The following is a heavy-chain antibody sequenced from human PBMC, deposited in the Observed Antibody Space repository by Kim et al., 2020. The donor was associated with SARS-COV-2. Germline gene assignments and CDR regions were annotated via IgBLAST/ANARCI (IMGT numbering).Heavy chain of an antibody. D-gene: IGHD6-6*01. V-gene: IGHV4-34*01. Sequence: SETLSLTCAVYGGSFSGYYWSWIRQPPGKGLEWIGEINHSGSTNYNPSLKSRVTISVDTSKNQFSLKLSSVTAADTAVYYCARGPQQLGIAALPYWGQGTLVTVSS. CDR2: INHSGST. J-gene: IGHJ4*02. CDR1: GGSFSGYY. CDR3: ARGPQQLGIAALPY.